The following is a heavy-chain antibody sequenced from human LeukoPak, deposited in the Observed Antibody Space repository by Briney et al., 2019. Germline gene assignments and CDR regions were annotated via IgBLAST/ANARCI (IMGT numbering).Heavy chain of an antibody. Sequence: GGSLRLSCAASGFTFSNAWMSWVRQAPGKGLEWVGRIKSKTDGGTTDYAAPVKGRFTISRDDSKNTLYLQMNSLKTEDTAVYYCSTGMFRGVWPDYWGQGTLVTVSS. V-gene: IGHV3-15*01. CDR1: GFTFSNAW. J-gene: IGHJ4*02. CDR2: IKSKTDGGTT. CDR3: STGMFRGVWPDY. D-gene: IGHD3-10*01.